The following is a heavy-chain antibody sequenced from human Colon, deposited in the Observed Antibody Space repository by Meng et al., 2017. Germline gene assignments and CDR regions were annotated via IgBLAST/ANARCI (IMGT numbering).Heavy chain of an antibody. V-gene: IGHV4-59*01. CDR2: IYYTGST. J-gene: IGHJ4*02. CDR1: GGSISGNY. CDR3: AKYDRPPYCFEY. D-gene: IGHD2-15*01. Sequence: QVQLQESGPGLVKPSVTLSPTCTVSGGSISGNYWSWIRQSPGRGLEWIAYIYYTGSTNYNPSFKSRATISVDTSKNQFSLNLASVTAADTAVYYCAKYDRPPYCFEYWGQGTLVTVSS.